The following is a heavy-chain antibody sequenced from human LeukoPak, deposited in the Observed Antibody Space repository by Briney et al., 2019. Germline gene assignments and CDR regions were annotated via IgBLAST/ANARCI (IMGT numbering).Heavy chain of an antibody. CDR3: ASRIGYSYGIDY. CDR1: GASISSSGDY. V-gene: IGHV4-31*03. D-gene: IGHD5-18*01. J-gene: IGHJ4*02. Sequence: SETLSLTCTVSGASISSSGDYWSWIRQHPGKGLEWIGYIYYSGSTYYNPSLKSRVIISEDTSKNQFSLKLSSVTAADTAVYYCASRIGYSYGIDYWGQGTLVTVSS. CDR2: IYYSGST.